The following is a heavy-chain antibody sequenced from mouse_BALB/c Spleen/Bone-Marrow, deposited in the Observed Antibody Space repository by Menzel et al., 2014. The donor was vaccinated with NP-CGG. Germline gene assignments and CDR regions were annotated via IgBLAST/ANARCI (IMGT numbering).Heavy chain of an antibody. CDR2: IWADGST. CDR3: ARSHYPYYFDY. J-gene: IGHJ2*01. D-gene: IGHD1-2*01. CDR1: GFSLTSYG. V-gene: IGHV2-9*02. Sequence: VKLVESGPGLVAPSQRLSITCTVSGFSLTSYGVHWVRQPPGKGLEWLGVIWADGSTNYNSALMSRLSISKDNSKSQVFLKMNSLQTDDTAMYYCARSHYPYYFDYWGQGTTLTVSS.